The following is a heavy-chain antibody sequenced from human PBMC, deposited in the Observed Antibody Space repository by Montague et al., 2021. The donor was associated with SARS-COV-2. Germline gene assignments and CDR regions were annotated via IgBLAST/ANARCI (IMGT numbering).Heavy chain of an antibody. CDR1: GGSISSYY. J-gene: IGHJ2*01. V-gene: IGHV4-59*13. Sequence: SETLSLTCTVSGGSISSYYWSWIRQRQGKGLEWIGYIYYSGSTNYNPSLKSRVTISVDTSKNQFSLKLSSVTAADTAVYYCARASITMVRGVTRWYFDLWGRGTLVTVSS. D-gene: IGHD3-10*01. CDR2: IYYSGST. CDR3: ARASITMVRGVTRWYFDL.